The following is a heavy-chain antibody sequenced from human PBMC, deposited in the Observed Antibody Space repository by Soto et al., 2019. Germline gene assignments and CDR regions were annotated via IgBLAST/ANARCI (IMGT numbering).Heavy chain of an antibody. J-gene: IGHJ4*02. Sequence: QVQLVESGGGVVQPGRSLRLSCAASGFTFSSYGMHWVRQAPGKGLEWVAVIWYDGSNKYYADSVKGRFTISRDNSKNTLYLQRNSLRAEDTAVYYCARESDPGSSWYVDYWGQGTLVTVSS. V-gene: IGHV3-33*01. D-gene: IGHD6-13*01. CDR1: GFTFSSYG. CDR2: IWYDGSNK. CDR3: ARESDPGSSWYVDY.